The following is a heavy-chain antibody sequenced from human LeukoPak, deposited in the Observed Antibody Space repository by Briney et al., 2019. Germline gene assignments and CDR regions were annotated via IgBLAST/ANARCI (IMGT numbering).Heavy chain of an antibody. V-gene: IGHV1-8*03. Sequence: ASVKVSCKASGYTFTSYDINWVRQATGQGLEWMGWMDPNSGNTGYAQKFQGRVTITRNTSISTAYMELSSLRSEDTAVYYCARGLRYYGSGSYSYWGQGTLVTVSS. CDR3: ARGLRYYGSGSYSY. CDR1: GYTFTSYD. J-gene: IGHJ4*02. CDR2: MDPNSGNT. D-gene: IGHD3-10*01.